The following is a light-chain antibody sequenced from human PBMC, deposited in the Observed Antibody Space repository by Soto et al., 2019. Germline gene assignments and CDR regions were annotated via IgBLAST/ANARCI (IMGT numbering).Light chain of an antibody. V-gene: IGKV1-33*01. CDR3: QQYHTLPIT. CDR2: DTS. Sequence: DIQMTQSPSSLSASVGDRVTMTCQASQGINDYLNWYQQKPGNAPKLLIFDTSDLETGVPSRFSGRGSGTDFTFTISSLQPEDVAAYYCQQYHTLPITFGGGTNVDIK. J-gene: IGKJ4*01. CDR1: QGINDY.